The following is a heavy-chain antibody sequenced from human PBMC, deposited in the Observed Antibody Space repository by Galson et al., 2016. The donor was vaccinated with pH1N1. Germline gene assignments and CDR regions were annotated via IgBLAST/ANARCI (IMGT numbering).Heavy chain of an antibody. CDR2: IYWDDDK. CDR1: GFSLSSHGVG. J-gene: IGHJ4*02. CDR3: AHGPFQFVESNSGWRYFDF. Sequence: PALVKPTQTLTLTCTVSGFSLSSHGVGVGWIRQPPGKALGWLALIYWDDDKRYSPSLQSRVTISKDTSKRQVVLTMTNMAPLDTATYFCAHGPFQFVESNSGWRYFDFWGPGTRVTVSS. D-gene: IGHD5-12*01. V-gene: IGHV2-5*02.